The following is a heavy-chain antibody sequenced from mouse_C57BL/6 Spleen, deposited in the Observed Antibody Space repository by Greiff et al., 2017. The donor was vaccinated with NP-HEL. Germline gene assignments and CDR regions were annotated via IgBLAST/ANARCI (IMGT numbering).Heavy chain of an antibody. CDR1: GFTFSDFY. V-gene: IGHV7-1*01. CDR2: SRNKANDYTT. J-gene: IGHJ3*01. Sequence: EVQLVESGGGLVQSGRSLRLSCATSGFTFSDFYMEWVRQAPGKGLEWIAASRNKANDYTTEYSASVKGRFIVSRDTSQSILYLQMNALRAEDTAIYYCARGYGNYPFAYWGQRTLVTVSA. CDR3: ARGYGNYPFAY. D-gene: IGHD2-1*01.